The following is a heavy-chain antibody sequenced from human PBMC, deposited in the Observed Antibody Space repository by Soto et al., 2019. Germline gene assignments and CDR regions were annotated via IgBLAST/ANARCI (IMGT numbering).Heavy chain of an antibody. Sequence: ASETLSLTCAVYGGSFSGSYWSWIRHPPGKGLEWIGEINHSGSTNYNPSLKSRVTISVDTSKNQFSLKLSSVTAADTAVYYCARRRAGYSYGRNWFDPWGQGTLVTVSS. CDR2: INHSGST. CDR1: GGSFSGSY. D-gene: IGHD5-18*01. J-gene: IGHJ5*02. CDR3: ARRRAGYSYGRNWFDP. V-gene: IGHV4-34*01.